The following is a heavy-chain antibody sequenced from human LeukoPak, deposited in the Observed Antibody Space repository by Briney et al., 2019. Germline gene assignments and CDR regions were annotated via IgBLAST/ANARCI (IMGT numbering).Heavy chain of an antibody. CDR3: AKDLGNSFDY. CDR1: GFTFSGYG. D-gene: IGHD4-23*01. V-gene: IGHV3-30*02. Sequence: GGSLRLSCAASGFTFSGYGMHWVRQAPGKGLEWVTFIHYDGSDKYYADSVKGRFTISRDNSKNTPYLQMNSLRAEDTAVYYCAKDLGNSFDYWGQGALVTVSS. CDR2: IHYDGSDK. J-gene: IGHJ4*02.